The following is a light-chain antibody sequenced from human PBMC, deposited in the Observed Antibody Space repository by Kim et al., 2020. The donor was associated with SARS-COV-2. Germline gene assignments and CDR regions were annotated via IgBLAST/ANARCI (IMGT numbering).Light chain of an antibody. V-gene: IGKV3-20*01. J-gene: IGKJ2*03. CDR3: QQYGSSPPYS. CDR1: QSVSSSY. CDR2: GAS. Sequence: SQGERANMSGRASQSVSSSYLAWYQQKPGQAPRPLIYGASSRATGIPDRFSGSGSGTDFTLTISRLEPEDFAVYYCQQYGSSPPYSFGQGTKLEIK.